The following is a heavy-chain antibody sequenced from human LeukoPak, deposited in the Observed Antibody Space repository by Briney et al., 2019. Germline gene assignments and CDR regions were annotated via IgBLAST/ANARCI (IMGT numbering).Heavy chain of an antibody. CDR1: GGSFSGYY. CDR3: ARAWRLRLGELSLYAD. V-gene: IGHV4-34*01. J-gene: IGHJ4*02. D-gene: IGHD3-16*02. Sequence: KASETLSLTCAVYGGSFSGYYWSWIRQPPGKGLEWIGEINHSGSTNYNPSLKSRVTISVDTSKNQSSLKLSSVTAADTAVYYCARAWRLRLGELSLYADWGQGTLVTVSS. CDR2: INHSGST.